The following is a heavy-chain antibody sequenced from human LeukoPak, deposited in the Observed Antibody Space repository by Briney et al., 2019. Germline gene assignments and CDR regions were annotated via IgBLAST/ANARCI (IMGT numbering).Heavy chain of an antibody. Sequence: GGSLRLSCAASGFTFSSHAMNWVRQAPGKGLEWVSSIGGIGASTYYADSVKGRFTISRDNAKNTLYLQMNSLRAEDTAVYYCATPGAYWGQGTLVTVSS. J-gene: IGHJ4*02. CDR2: IGGIGAST. CDR3: ATPGAY. D-gene: IGHD2-15*01. CDR1: GFTFSSHA. V-gene: IGHV3-23*01.